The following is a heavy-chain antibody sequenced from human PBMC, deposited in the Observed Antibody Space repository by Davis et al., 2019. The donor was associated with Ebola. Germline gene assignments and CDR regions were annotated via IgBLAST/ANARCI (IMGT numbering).Heavy chain of an antibody. CDR2: MYYRGST. Sequence: SETLSLTCTLSGGSISSSSYYWGWIRQPPGKGLDWIGSMYYRGSTYYNPSLKSRVTISVDTSKNQFSLKLSSVTAADTAVYYRARLEQWLVPWYFDLWGRGTLVTVSS. J-gene: IGHJ2*01. CDR1: GGSISSSSYY. D-gene: IGHD6-19*01. CDR3: ARLEQWLVPWYFDL. V-gene: IGHV4-39*01.